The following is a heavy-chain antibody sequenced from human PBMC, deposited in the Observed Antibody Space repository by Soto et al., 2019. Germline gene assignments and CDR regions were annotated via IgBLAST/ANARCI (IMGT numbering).Heavy chain of an antibody. J-gene: IGHJ5*02. Sequence: GGSLRLSCAASGFTFGSYAMHWVRQAPGKGLEWVAVISYDGSTKYYADSVKGRFTISRDNSKNTLYLQINSLRAEDTAVYYCARAAGIVEMVYNKNPWGQEPLVTVSS. CDR2: ISYDGSTK. D-gene: IGHD2-8*01. V-gene: IGHV3-30-3*01. CDR3: ARAAGIVEMVYNKNP. CDR1: GFTFGSYA.